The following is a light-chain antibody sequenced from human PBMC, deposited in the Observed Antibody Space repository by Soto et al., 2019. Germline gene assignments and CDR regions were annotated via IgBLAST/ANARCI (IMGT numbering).Light chain of an antibody. V-gene: IGKV1-5*01. CDR3: HQYYGYPYT. CDR1: QTINTW. J-gene: IGKJ2*01. CDR2: DAS. Sequence: DIQMTQSPSTLSASIGDRITITCRASQTINTWLAWYQQKPGRAPKVLIYDASSLESGVPSRISGSGSGTEFILPISSLQLDDFATYYCHQYYGYPYTFGQGTKLEIK.